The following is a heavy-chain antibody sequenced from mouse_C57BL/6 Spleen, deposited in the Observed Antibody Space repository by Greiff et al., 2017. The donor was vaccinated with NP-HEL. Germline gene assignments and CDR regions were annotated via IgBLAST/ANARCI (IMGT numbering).Heavy chain of an antibody. D-gene: IGHD2-4*01. V-gene: IGHV5-4*01. CDR3: ARDPDYDYGDPYWYFDV. CDR1: GFTFSSYA. J-gene: IGHJ1*03. Sequence: EVKLVESGGGLVKPGGSLKLSCAASGFTFSSYAMSWVRQTPEKRLEWVATISDGGSYTYYPDNVKGRFTISRDNAKNNLYLQMSHLKSEDTAMYYCARDPDYDYGDPYWYFDVWGTGTTVTVSS. CDR2: ISDGGSYT.